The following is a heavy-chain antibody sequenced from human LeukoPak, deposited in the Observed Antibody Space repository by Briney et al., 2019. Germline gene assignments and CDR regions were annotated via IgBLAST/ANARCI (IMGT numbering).Heavy chain of an antibody. CDR2: IYYSGST. CDR1: GGSISSSSYY. D-gene: IGHD3-10*01. Sequence: SETLSLTCTVSGGSISSSSYYWGWIRQPPGKGLEWIGSIYYSGSTYYNPSLKSRVTISVDTSKNQFSLKLSSVTAADTAVYYCARTKQRGRGRTYYYFYMDVWDKGTTVTISS. CDR3: ARTKQRGRGRTYYYFYMDV. V-gene: IGHV4-39*07. J-gene: IGHJ6*03.